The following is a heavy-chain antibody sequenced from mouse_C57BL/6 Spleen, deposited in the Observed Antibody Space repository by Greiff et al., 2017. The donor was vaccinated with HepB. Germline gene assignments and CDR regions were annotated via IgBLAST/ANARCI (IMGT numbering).Heavy chain of an antibody. CDR1: GYTFTSYW. J-gene: IGHJ2*01. CDR2: IDPSDSYT. CDR3: PRDPHLGYFRH. Sequence: VQLQQPGAELVRPGTSVKLSCKASGYTFTSYWMHWVKQRPGQGLEWIGVIDPSDSYTKYNQKFKGKATLTVDTSSSTAYMQRSSLTSEDSSVYCCPRDPHLGYFRHWAQGTTLTVSS. V-gene: IGHV1-59*01.